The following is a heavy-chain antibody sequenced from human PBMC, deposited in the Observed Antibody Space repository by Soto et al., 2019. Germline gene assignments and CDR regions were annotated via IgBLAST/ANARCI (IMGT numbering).Heavy chain of an antibody. Sequence: SETLSLTCTVSGGSVSSGSYYWSWIRQPPGKGLEWIGYIYYSGSTNYNPSLKSRVTISVDTSKNQFSLKLSSVTAADTAVYYCARDSTGAYYYYGMDVWGQGTTVTVS. CDR2: IYYSGST. CDR3: ARDSTGAYYYYGMDV. J-gene: IGHJ6*02. D-gene: IGHD3-10*01. V-gene: IGHV4-61*01. CDR1: GGSVSSGSYY.